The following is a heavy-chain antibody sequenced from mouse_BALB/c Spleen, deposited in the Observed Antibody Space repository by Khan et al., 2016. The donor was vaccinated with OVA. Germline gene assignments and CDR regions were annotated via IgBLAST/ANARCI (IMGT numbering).Heavy chain of an antibody. CDR2: ISYGGDST. V-gene: IGHV5-12*02. J-gene: IGHJ3*01. Sequence: EVQLQESGGGLVQPGGSLKLSCATSGFTFSDYYMYWVRQTPEKRLEWVAYISYGGDSTYYPDTVKGRFTISRDNAKNTLYLQMSRLKSEDTAMYYCQRQDSDGFSYGAKGTLVTVSA. CDR1: GFTFSDYY. CDR3: QRQDSDGFSY.